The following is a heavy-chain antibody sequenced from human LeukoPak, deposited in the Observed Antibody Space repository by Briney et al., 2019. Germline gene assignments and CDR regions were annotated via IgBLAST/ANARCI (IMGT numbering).Heavy chain of an antibody. CDR2: IYYSGST. Sequence: PGGSLRLSCAASGFSFSSYRMNWVRQAPGKGLEWIGSIYYSGSTYYNPSLKSRVTISVDTSKNQFSLKLSSVTAADTAVYYCARTPYYYGSGSYSFDYWGQGTLVTVSS. CDR1: GFSFSSYRMN. V-gene: IGHV4-39*01. CDR3: ARTPYYYGSGSYSFDY. D-gene: IGHD3-10*01. J-gene: IGHJ4*02.